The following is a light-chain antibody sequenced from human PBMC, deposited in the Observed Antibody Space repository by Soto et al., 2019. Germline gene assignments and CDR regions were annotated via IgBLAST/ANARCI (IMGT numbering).Light chain of an antibody. CDR2: EGS. J-gene: IGLJ1*01. CDR1: SSDVGIYNL. V-gene: IGLV2-23*01. CDR3: CSYATADLYV. Sequence: ALTQPASVSGSPGQSITISCTGTSSDVGIYNLVSWYQQHPGKAPKLMIYEGSRRPSGVSDRFSGSNSGNTASLTISGLQAEDEADYYCCSYATADLYVFGTGTKLTVL.